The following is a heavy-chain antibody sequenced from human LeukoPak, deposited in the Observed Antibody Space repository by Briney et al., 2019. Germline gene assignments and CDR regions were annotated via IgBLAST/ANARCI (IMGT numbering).Heavy chain of an antibody. J-gene: IGHJ6*03. CDR3: ARLNYDILTGSPNYYYYYMDV. V-gene: IGHV4-34*01. Sequence: SETLSLTCAVYGGSFSGYYWSWIRQPPGKGLEWIGEINHSGSTNYNPSLKSRVTMSVDTSKNQFSLKLSSVTAADTAVYYCARLNYDILTGSPNYYYYYMDVWGKGTTVTISS. D-gene: IGHD3-9*01. CDR2: INHSGST. CDR1: GGSFSGYY.